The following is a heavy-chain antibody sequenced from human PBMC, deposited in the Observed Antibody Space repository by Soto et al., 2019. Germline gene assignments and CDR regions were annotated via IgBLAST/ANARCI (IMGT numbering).Heavy chain of an antibody. V-gene: IGHV1-18*01. CDR1: GYTFTSYV. Sequence: ASVKVSCKASGYTFTSYVISWVRQAPGQGLEWMGWISAYNGNTNYAQKLQGRVTMTTDTSTSTAYMELRSLRSDDTAVYYCARDRTLVGATASDAFDIWGQGTMVTVSS. CDR2: ISAYNGNT. J-gene: IGHJ3*02. D-gene: IGHD1-26*01. CDR3: ARDRTLVGATASDAFDI.